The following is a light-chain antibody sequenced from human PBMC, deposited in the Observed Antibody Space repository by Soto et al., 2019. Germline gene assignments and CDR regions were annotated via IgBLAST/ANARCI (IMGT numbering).Light chain of an antibody. V-gene: IGKV1-5*03. CDR1: QSISSW. CDR3: QQYYRYAT. Sequence: TIQCRASQSISSWLAWYQQKPGQAPKLLIYRASNLESGVPSRFSGSGSGTEFKLTISRLQPSDFASYYCQQYYRYATFGQGTKVDIK. J-gene: IGKJ1*01. CDR2: RAS.